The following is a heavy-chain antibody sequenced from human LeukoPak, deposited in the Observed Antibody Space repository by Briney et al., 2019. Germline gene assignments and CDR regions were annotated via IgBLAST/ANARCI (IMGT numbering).Heavy chain of an antibody. J-gene: IGHJ4*02. Sequence: KPSETLSLTCAVYGGSFSGYYWSWIRQPPGKGLEWIGEINHSGSTNYNPSLKGRVTISVDTSKNQFSLKLSSVTAADTAVYYCARSDTAMEAFDYWGQGTLVTVSS. V-gene: IGHV4-34*01. D-gene: IGHD5-18*01. CDR1: GGSFSGYY. CDR2: INHSGST. CDR3: ARSDTAMEAFDY.